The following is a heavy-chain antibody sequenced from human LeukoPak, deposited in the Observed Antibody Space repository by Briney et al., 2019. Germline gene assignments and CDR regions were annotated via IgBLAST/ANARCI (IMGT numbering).Heavy chain of an antibody. CDR1: ESEISSEY. Sequence: SETLSLTCITSESEISSEYWCWFRQPPGHGQKWIGYIYYSGSTNYNPSLKSRVTISVDTSKNQFSLKLSSVTAADTAVYYCARHSFDWYYFDYWGQGTLVTVSS. CDR3: ARHSFDWYYFDY. J-gene: IGHJ4*02. D-gene: IGHD3-9*01. CDR2: IYYSGST. V-gene: IGHV4-59*08.